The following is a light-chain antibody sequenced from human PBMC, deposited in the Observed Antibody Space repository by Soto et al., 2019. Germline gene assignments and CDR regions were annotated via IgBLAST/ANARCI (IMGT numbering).Light chain of an antibody. Sequence: DIQMTQSPSTLSASVGGRVTITCRASQSLSRWLAWYQQKPGKAPKLLIYDASSLESGVPSRFSGSASGTEFTLSITPLQPDDFATYYCQQYDSYPWTFGQGTKVDIK. V-gene: IGKV1-5*01. J-gene: IGKJ1*01. CDR2: DAS. CDR1: QSLSRW. CDR3: QQYDSYPWT.